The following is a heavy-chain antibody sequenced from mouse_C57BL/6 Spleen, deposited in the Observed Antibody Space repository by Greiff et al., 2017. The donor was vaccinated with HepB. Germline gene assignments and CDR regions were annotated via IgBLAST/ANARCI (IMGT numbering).Heavy chain of an antibody. J-gene: IGHJ4*01. CDR1: GYTFTDYY. CDR2: INPNNGGT. D-gene: IGHD1-1*01. Sequence: EVQLQQSGPELVKPGASVKISCKASGYTFTDYYMNWVKQSHGKSLEWIGDINPNNGGTSYNQKFKGKATLTVDKSSSTAYMELRSLTSEDSAVYYCASDLLLRYWSYAMDYWGQGTSVTVSS. V-gene: IGHV1-26*01. CDR3: ASDLLLRYWSYAMDY.